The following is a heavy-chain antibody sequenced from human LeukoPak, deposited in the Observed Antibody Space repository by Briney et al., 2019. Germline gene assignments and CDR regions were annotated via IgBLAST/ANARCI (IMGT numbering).Heavy chain of an antibody. J-gene: IGHJ6*03. Sequence: SETLSLTCTVSGGSISSSSYYWGWIRQPPGKGLEWIGSIYYSGTTYYNPSLKSRVTVSVDTSKNHFSLEVSSVTAADTAMYYCARLSRSTSHYYHYMDVWGKGTAVTVSS. CDR1: GGSISSSSYY. V-gene: IGHV4-39*07. CDR3: ARLSRSTSHYYHYMDV. CDR2: IYYSGTT. D-gene: IGHD5/OR15-5a*01.